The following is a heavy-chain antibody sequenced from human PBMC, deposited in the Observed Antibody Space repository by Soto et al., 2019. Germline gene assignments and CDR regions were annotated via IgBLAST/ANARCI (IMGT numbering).Heavy chain of an antibody. D-gene: IGHD6-13*01. CDR1: GFTFSSYG. V-gene: IGHV3-30*18. J-gene: IGHJ4*02. Sequence: GGSLRLSCAASGFTFSSYGMHWVRQAPGKGLEWVAVISYDGSNKYYADSVKGRFTISRDNSKNTLYLQMNSLRAEDTAVYYCAKGPTKIAAAGHFDYWGQGTLVTVSS. CDR2: ISYDGSNK. CDR3: AKGPTKIAAAGHFDY.